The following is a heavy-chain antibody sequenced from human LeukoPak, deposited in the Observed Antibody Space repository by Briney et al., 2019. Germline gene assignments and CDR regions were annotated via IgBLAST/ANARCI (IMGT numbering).Heavy chain of an antibody. V-gene: IGHV3-21*01. CDR2: ISSSSSSYI. CDR3: ASSPSGSGSYVPPLYFDY. D-gene: IGHD3-10*01. J-gene: IGHJ4*02. Sequence: GGSLRLSCAASGFTFNNYSMNWVRQTPGKGLEWVSSISSSSSSYIYYADSVKGRFTISRDNAKNSLYLQMNSLRAGDTAVYYCASSPSGSGSYVPPLYFDYWGQGTLVTVSS. CDR1: GFTFNNYS.